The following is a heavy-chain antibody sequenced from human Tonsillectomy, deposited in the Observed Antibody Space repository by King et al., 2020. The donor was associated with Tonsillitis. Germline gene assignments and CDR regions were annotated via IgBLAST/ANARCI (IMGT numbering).Heavy chain of an antibody. J-gene: IGHJ5*02. D-gene: IGHD5-24*01. Sequence: QLQESGSGLVKPSQTLSLTCAVSGGSISSGGYSWSWIRQPPGKGLEWIGYIYHSGSTYYNPSLKSRVTISVDRSKNQFSLKLSSVTAADTAVYYCARLYDNNFRFAPWAQGTLPTVSS. V-gene: IGHV4-30-2*01. CDR3: ARLYDNNFRFAP. CDR1: GGSISSGGYS. CDR2: IYHSGST.